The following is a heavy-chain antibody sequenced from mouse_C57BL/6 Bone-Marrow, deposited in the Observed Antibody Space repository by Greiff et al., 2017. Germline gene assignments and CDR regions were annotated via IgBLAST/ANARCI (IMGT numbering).Heavy chain of an antibody. V-gene: IGHV1-59*01. J-gene: IGHJ3*01. D-gene: IGHD1-1*01. Sequence: QVQLQQPGAELVRPGTSVKLSCKASGYTFTSYWMHWVKQRPGQGLEWIGVIDPSDSYTNYNQKFKGKAPLTVDTSSSTAYMQLSSLTSEDSAVYYCARGYYGSSWFAYWGQGTLVTVSA. CDR1: GYTFTSYW. CDR2: IDPSDSYT. CDR3: ARGYYGSSWFAY.